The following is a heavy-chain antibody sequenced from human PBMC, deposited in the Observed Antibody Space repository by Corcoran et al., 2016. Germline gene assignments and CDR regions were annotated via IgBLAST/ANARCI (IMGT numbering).Heavy chain of an antibody. Sequence: QVQLQQWGAGLLKPSETLSLTCAVYGGSFSGYYWSWIRQPPGKGLEWIGEINHSGSTNYKPSLKSRVTISVDTSKNQFSLKLSSVTAADTAVYYCARDLAIQGGDDAFDIWAKGQWSPSLQ. D-gene: IGHD2-21*01. CDR1: GGSFSGYY. J-gene: IGHJ3*02. CDR2: INHSGST. CDR3: ARDLAIQGGDDAFDI. V-gene: IGHV4-34*01.